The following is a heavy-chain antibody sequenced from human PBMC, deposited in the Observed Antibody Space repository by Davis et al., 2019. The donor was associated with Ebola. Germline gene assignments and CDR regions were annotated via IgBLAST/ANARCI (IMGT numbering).Heavy chain of an antibody. V-gene: IGHV1-8*01. CDR1: GYTFTSYD. CDR2: MNPNSGNT. CDR3: ARDSSWGFEYSSSSFTY. Sequence: AASVKVSCKASGYTFTSYDINWVRQATGQGLEWMGWMNPNSGNTGYAQKLQGRVTMTTDTSTSTAYMELRSLRSDDTAVYYCARDSSWGFEYSSSSFTYWGQGTLVTVSS. J-gene: IGHJ4*02. D-gene: IGHD6-6*01.